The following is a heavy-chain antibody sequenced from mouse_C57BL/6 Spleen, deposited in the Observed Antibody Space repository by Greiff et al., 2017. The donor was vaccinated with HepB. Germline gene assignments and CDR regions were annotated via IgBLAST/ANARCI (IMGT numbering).Heavy chain of an antibody. V-gene: IGHV1-52*01. CDR3: ARPYSNPYYYAMDY. D-gene: IGHD2-5*01. CDR1: GYTFTSYW. CDR2: IDPSDSET. J-gene: IGHJ4*01. Sequence: QVHVKQSGAELVRPGSSVKLSCKASGYTFTSYWMHWVKQRPIQGLEWIGNIDPSDSETHYNQKFKDKATLTVDKSSSTAYMQLSSLTSEDSAVYYCARPYSNPYYYAMDYWGQGTSVTVSS.